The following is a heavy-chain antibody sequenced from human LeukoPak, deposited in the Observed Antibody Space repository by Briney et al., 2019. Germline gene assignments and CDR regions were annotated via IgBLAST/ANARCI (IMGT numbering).Heavy chain of an antibody. D-gene: IGHD6-19*01. Sequence: GGSLRLSCAASGFAFNSYWMHWVRQAPGKGLVWVSHINSDGSSTTYAESVKGRFTISRDNVKNTLYLQMNSLRAEDTAVYYCVRGWYGSDYWGQGTLVTVSS. V-gene: IGHV3-74*01. CDR1: GFAFNSYW. CDR3: VRGWYGSDY. J-gene: IGHJ4*02. CDR2: INSDGSST.